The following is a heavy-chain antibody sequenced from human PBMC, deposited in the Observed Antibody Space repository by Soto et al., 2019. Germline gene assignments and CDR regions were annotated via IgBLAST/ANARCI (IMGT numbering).Heavy chain of an antibody. CDR3: ARLGLGGRTSCGDV. J-gene: IGHJ6*02. V-gene: IGHV3-11*01. CDR2: ISGSGGSK. CDR1: RSTFSDYY. Sequence: QVQLVESGGGLVTPGGSLRLSCVASRSTFSDYYMSWIRQAPGKGLEWVSYISGSGGSKWYADSVRGRFTISRDNAKNSLYLQMSSLRAEDPAVYYCARLGLGGRTSCGDVWGQGSTGTVSS. D-gene: IGHD2-2*01.